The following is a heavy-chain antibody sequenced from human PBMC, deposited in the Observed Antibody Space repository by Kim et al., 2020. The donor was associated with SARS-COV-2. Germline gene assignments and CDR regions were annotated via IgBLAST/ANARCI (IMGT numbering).Heavy chain of an antibody. J-gene: IGHJ6*02. CDR2: IYYSGST. CDR1: GGSVSSGSYY. D-gene: IGHD3-10*01. CDR3: AREGVEITIIRGVRRYGMDV. V-gene: IGHV4-61*01. Sequence: SETLSLTCTVSGGSVSSGSYYWSWIRQPPGKGLEWIGYIYYSGSTNYNPSLKSRVTISVDTSKNQFSLKPSSVTAADTAVYYCAREGVEITIIRGVRRYGMDVWGQGTTVTVSS.